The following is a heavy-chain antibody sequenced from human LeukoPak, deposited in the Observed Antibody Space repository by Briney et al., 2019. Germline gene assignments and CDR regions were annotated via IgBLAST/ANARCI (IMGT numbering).Heavy chain of an antibody. Sequence: GASVKVSCKASGYTFTSYYMHWVRQAPGQGLEWMGWINPNSGGTNYAQKFQGRVTMTRDTSISTAYMELSRLRSDDTAVYYCARVNYGDYVSTLLAYNWGVYNWFDPWGQGTLVTVSS. V-gene: IGHV1-2*02. CDR2: INPNSGGT. CDR1: GYTFTSYY. D-gene: IGHD4-17*01. CDR3: ARVNYGDYVSTLLAYNWGVYNWFDP. J-gene: IGHJ5*02.